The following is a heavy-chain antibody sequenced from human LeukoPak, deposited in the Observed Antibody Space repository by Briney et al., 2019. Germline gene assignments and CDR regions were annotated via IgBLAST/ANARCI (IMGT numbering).Heavy chain of an antibody. CDR2: IYYSGST. Sequence: PSETLSLTCTVSGGSISSSSYYWGWIRQPPGKGLEWIGSIYYSGSTYYNPSLKSRVTISVDTSKNQFSLKLSSVTAADTAVYYCARHVFDYDIFSHFQYYYMDVWGKGTTVAVSS. CDR1: GGSISSSSYY. D-gene: IGHD3-9*01. CDR3: ARHVFDYDIFSHFQYYYMDV. V-gene: IGHV4-39*01. J-gene: IGHJ6*03.